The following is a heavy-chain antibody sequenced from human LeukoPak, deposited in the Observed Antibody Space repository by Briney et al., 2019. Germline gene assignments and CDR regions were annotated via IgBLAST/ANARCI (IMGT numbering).Heavy chain of an antibody. CDR3: VLGPHPSYYYYMDV. V-gene: IGHV3-23*01. CDR1: GFTFNTYG. CDR2: ISGSGHSI. Sequence: GGSLRLSCAGSGFTFNTYGMSWVRQAPGKGLEWVSAISGSGHSIYYADSVKGRFTTSRDNSKNTLYLQMNSLRAEDTALYYCVLGPHPSYYYYMDVWGKGTTVTVSS. D-gene: IGHD3-3*02. J-gene: IGHJ6*03.